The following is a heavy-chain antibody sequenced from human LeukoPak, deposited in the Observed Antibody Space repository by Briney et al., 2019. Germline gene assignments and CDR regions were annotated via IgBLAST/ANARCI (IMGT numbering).Heavy chain of an antibody. V-gene: IGHV3-64D*06. D-gene: IGHD3-10*01. CDR2: IRSNGGST. J-gene: IGHJ5*02. Sequence: GGSLRLSCAASGFTFSSYGMHWVRQAPGKGLEHVSGIRSNGGSTYYANSVKGRFTISRDNSKNTLYLQLSSLRAEDTAVYYCVKDYYASGSYHWFDPWGQGTLVTVSS. CDR1: GFTFSSYG. CDR3: VKDYYASGSYHWFDP.